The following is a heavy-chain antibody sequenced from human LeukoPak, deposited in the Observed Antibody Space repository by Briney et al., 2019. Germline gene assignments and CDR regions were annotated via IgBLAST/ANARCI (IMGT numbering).Heavy chain of an antibody. CDR1: GNTFTSYY. D-gene: IGHD2-2*01. Sequence: ASVKVSCKASGNTFTSYYMHWVRQAPGQGLEWMGIINPSGGSTSYAQKFQGRVTMTRDTSTSTVYMELSSLRSEDTAVYYCARDSYCSSTSCYVTGAFDIWGQGTLVTVSS. J-gene: IGHJ4*02. CDR3: ARDSYCSSTSCYVTGAFDI. V-gene: IGHV1-46*01. CDR2: INPSGGST.